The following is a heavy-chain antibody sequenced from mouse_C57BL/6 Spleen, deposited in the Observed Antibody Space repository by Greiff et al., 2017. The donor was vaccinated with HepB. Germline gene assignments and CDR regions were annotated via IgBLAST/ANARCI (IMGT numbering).Heavy chain of an antibody. Sequence: QVQLQQPGAELVMPGASVKLSCKASGYTFTSYWMHWVKQRPGQGLEWIGEIDPSDSYTNYNQKFKGKSTLTVDKSSSTAYMQLSSLTSEDSAVYYCARRGAYGSIYYFDYWGQGTTLTVSS. CDR3: ARRGAYGSIYYFDY. J-gene: IGHJ2*01. CDR2: IDPSDSYT. CDR1: GYTFTSYW. V-gene: IGHV1-69*01. D-gene: IGHD1-1*01.